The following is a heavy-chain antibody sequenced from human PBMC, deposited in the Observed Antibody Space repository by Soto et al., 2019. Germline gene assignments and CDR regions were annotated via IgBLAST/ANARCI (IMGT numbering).Heavy chain of an antibody. CDR3: ARGLAMLDDY. Sequence: ASVKVSWKASGGTFSSYAISWVRQAPGQGLEWMGGIIPIFGTANYAQKFQGRVTITADESTSTAYMELSSLRSEDTAVYYCARGLAMLDDYWGQGTLVTVSS. CDR2: IIPIFGTA. CDR1: GGTFSSYA. V-gene: IGHV1-69*13. J-gene: IGHJ4*02. D-gene: IGHD2-8*01.